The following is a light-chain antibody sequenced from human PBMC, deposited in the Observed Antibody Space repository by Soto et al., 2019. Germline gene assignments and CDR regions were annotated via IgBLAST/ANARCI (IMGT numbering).Light chain of an antibody. Sequence: QSVLTQPPSASGTPGQRVTISCSGSSSNIGSNTVNWYQQLPGTTPKLLIYSNDQRPSGVPDRFSGSKSGTSASLAISGLQSADEADYYCAAWDDSLNGYVFGTGTQLTVL. CDR3: AAWDDSLNGYV. CDR2: SND. V-gene: IGLV1-44*01. J-gene: IGLJ1*01. CDR1: SSNIGSNT.